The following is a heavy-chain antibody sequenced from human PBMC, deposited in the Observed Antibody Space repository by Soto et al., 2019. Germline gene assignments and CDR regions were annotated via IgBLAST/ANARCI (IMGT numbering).Heavy chain of an antibody. V-gene: IGHV3-30-3*01. Sequence: QVQLVESGGGVVQPGRSLRLSCAASGFTFSSYAMHWVRQAPGKGLEWVAVISYDGSNKHYADSVKGRFTISRDNSKNTLYRQMNSLRAEDTAVYYCARDLNPIAAAGDDAFDIWGQGTMVTVSS. J-gene: IGHJ3*02. CDR1: GFTFSSYA. D-gene: IGHD6-13*01. CDR3: ARDLNPIAAAGDDAFDI. CDR2: ISYDGSNK.